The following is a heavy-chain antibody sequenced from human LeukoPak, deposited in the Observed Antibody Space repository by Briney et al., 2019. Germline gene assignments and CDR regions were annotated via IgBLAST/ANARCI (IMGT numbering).Heavy chain of an antibody. J-gene: IGHJ4*02. CDR3: ARDGHRRYYYDSSDYRFDY. CDR2: ISAYNGNT. V-gene: IGHV1-18*04. CDR1: GYTFTSYY. Sequence: ASVKVSCKASGYTFTSYYMHWVRQAPGQGLEWMGWISAYNGNTKYAQKFQGRVTMTTDTSTSTVYMELRSLRSDDTAMYYCARDGHRRYYYDSSDYRFDYWGQGTLVTVSS. D-gene: IGHD3-22*01.